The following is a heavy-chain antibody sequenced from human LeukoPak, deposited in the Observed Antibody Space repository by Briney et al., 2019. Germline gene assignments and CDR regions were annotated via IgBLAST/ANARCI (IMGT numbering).Heavy chain of an antibody. J-gene: IGHJ4*02. CDR3: ARDRAAYCGGDCYPDY. D-gene: IGHD2-21*02. CDR2: INPSGGST. Sequence: GASVKVSCKASGYTFTSYYMHWARQAPGQGLEWMGIINPSGGSTSYAQKFQGRVTMTRDTSTSTVYMELSSLRSEDTAVYYCARDRAAYCGGDCYPDYWGQGALVTVSS. CDR1: GYTFTSYY. V-gene: IGHV1-46*01.